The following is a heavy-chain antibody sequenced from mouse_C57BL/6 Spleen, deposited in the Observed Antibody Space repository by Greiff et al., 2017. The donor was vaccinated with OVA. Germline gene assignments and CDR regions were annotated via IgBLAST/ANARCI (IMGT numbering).Heavy chain of an antibody. D-gene: IGHD2-10*01. J-gene: IGHJ4*01. CDR1: GYTFTDYE. Sequence: VQLQESGAELVRPGASVTLSCKASGYTFTDYEMHWVKQTPVHGLEWIGAIDPETGGTAYNQKFKGKAILTADKSSSTAYMELRSLTSEDSAVYYCTRSYFYYAMDYWGQGTSVTVSS. V-gene: IGHV1-15*01. CDR2: IDPETGGT. CDR3: TRSYFYYAMDY.